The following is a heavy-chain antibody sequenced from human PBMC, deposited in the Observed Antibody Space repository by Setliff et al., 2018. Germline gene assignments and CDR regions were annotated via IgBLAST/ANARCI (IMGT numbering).Heavy chain of an antibody. D-gene: IGHD3-22*01. V-gene: IGHV3-48*04. CDR3: AKDQPHKYDSSGSAPIDY. Sequence: GESLKISCAASGITFSTYSMNWVRQAPGKGLEWVSYISSRSDITYYPDSVKGRFTIARDNAKNSVYLQMDSLRAEDTAVYYCAKDQPHKYDSSGSAPIDYWGQGTLVTVSS. CDR2: ISSRSDIT. CDR1: GITFSTYS. J-gene: IGHJ4*02.